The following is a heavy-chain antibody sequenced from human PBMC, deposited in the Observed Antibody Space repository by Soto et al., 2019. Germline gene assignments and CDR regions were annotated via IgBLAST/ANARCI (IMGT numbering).Heavy chain of an antibody. V-gene: IGHV3-9*01. Sequence: GGSLRLSCAASGFTFDDYAMHWVRQAPGKGLEWVSGISWNSGSIGYADSVKGRFTISRDNSRNMLYLQMDSLRDEDTALYYCAKVEERWDLTLHYDSWGQGTLVTVSS. J-gene: IGHJ4*02. CDR1: GFTFDDYA. D-gene: IGHD1-26*01. CDR2: ISWNSGSI. CDR3: AKVEERWDLTLHYDS.